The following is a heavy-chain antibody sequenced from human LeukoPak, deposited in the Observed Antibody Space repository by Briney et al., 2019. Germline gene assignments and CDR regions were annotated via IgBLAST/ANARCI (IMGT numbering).Heavy chain of an antibody. Sequence: GGSLRLSCAASGFIFTSHGMHWVRQAPGKGLEWVVVIWFDGSNQFYADSVKGRFTISRDNSKNTLYLQMNSLRAEDTAVYYCARGPYSSSWYYFEYWGQGTLVTVSS. CDR2: IWFDGSNQ. CDR1: GFIFTSHG. CDR3: ARGPYSSSWYYFEY. V-gene: IGHV3-33*01. D-gene: IGHD6-13*01. J-gene: IGHJ4*02.